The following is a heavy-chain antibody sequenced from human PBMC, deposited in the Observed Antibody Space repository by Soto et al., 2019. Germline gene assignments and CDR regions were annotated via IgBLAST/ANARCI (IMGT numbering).Heavy chain of an antibody. V-gene: IGHV3-48*02. CDR1: GFTFRVYS. Sequence: EVQLVESGGGLVQPGGSLGLSCSASGFTFRVYSMNWVRQAPGKGLEWVSYITSDERTIHYADSVKGRFTISRDNAKNSVYLQMTSRRDEDTAVYYCAGSVEGHFDFWGQGILVTVSS. D-gene: IGHD6-19*01. CDR2: ITSDERTI. CDR3: AGSVEGHFDF. J-gene: IGHJ4*01.